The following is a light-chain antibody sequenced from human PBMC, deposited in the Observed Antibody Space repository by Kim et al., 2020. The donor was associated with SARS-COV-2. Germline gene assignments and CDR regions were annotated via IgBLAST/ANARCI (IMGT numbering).Light chain of an antibody. J-gene: IGLJ1*01. CDR1: SSNIGSNS. Sequence: QSVLTQPPLVSGTPGQRVTISCSGSSSNIGSNSASWYQQLPGTAPKLLIYNNNQWPSGVPDRFSGSKSGTSASLAISGLQSEDEADYYCATWDDSLNGYVFGTGTKVTVL. CDR3: ATWDDSLNGYV. CDR2: NNN. V-gene: IGLV1-44*01.